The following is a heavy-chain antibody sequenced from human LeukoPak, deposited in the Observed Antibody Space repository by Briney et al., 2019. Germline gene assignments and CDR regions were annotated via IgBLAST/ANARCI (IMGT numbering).Heavy chain of an antibody. CDR2: ISNDGSNK. D-gene: IGHD2-2*01. CDR1: GFTISFYG. Sequence: GGSLRLSCAASGFTISFYGMHWVRQAPGKGLEWVAVISNDGSNKYYADSVKGRFTISRDNSKNTLYLQMSSLRAEDTAVYYCAKDGFCSSTRCYPNHLDYWGQGTLVTVSS. V-gene: IGHV3-30*18. J-gene: IGHJ4*02. CDR3: AKDGFCSSTRCYPNHLDY.